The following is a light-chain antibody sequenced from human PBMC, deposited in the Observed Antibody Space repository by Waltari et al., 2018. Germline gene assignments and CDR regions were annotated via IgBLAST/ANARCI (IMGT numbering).Light chain of an antibody. CDR1: QSLLHSNGYNY. V-gene: IGKV2-28*01. CDR2: LGS. CDR3: MEALQSVT. Sequence: DIVMTQSPLSLPVTPGEPASSYCRSSQSLLHSNGYNYLDWYLQKPGQSPQILIYLGSNRASGVPDRFSGSGSGTDFTLKISRVEAEDAGVYYCMEALQSVTFGQGTRLEIK. J-gene: IGKJ5*01.